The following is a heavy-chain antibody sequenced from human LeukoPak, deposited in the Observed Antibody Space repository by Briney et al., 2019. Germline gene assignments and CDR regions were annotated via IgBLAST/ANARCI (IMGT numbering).Heavy chain of an antibody. J-gene: IGHJ4*02. CDR1: GFTFSSYV. CDR2: ISDSGGST. Sequence: GGSLRLSCAASGFTFSSYVMSWVRQAPRKGLEWVSGISDSGGSTYYADSVKGRFTISRDNSKNTLYLQMNSLRVEDTAVYYCAKAPGLVTYGQQVEYWGQGTPVTVSS. CDR3: AKAPGLVTYGQQVEY. V-gene: IGHV3-23*01. D-gene: IGHD3-10*01.